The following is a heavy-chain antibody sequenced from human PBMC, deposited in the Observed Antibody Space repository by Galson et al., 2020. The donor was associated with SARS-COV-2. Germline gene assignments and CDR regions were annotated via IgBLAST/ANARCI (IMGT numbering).Heavy chain of an antibody. CDR1: TFTFEHYA. V-gene: IGHV3-9*01. D-gene: IGHD3-22*01. CDR2: INWNSGSI. Sequence: SLKISCAASTFTFEHYAMHWVRQAPGKGLEWVSGINWNSGSIGYADSVKGRFTISRDNANNSLYLQMNSLRAEDTALYYCGKDIGDYYDTSGYYGAFDVWGQGTLVTVS. CDR3: GKDIGDYYDTSGYYGAFDV. J-gene: IGHJ3*01.